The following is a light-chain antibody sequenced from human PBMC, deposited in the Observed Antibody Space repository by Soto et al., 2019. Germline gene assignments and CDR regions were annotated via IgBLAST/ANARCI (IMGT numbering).Light chain of an antibody. CDR3: ETGDNDPRV. CDR2: VEASGTY. CDR1: SYHNNYI. V-gene: IGLV4-60*03. J-gene: IGLJ2*01. Sequence: QLVLTQSSSASASLGSSVKLTCTLSSYHNNYIIAWHQQHPGKAPRFLMTVEASGTYNKGSGIPDRFSGSSSGADRYLTISNLQSEDEAQYYCETGDNDPRVFGGGTKLTVL.